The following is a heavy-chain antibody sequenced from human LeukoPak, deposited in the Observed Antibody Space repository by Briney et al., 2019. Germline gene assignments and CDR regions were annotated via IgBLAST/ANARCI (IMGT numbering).Heavy chain of an antibody. CDR1: GFTFDDYA. CDR2: ISWNSGSI. J-gene: IGHJ4*02. D-gene: IGHD2-21*01. Sequence: GRSLRLSCAASGFTFDDYAMHWVRQAPGKGLEWVSGISWNSGSIGYADSVKGRFTSSRDNAKNSLYLQMNSLRAEDTALYYCAKVPRRAISSYFDYWGQGTLVTVSS. CDR3: AKVPRRAISSYFDY. V-gene: IGHV3-9*01.